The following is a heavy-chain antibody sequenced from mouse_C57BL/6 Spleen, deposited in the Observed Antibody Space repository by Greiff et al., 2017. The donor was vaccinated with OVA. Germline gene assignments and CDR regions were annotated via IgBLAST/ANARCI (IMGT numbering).Heavy chain of an antibody. J-gene: IGHJ4*01. CDR3: ARKGVGPYYDMDD. CDR2: INPNNGGT. Sequence: EVQLQQSGPELVKPGASVKISCKASGYTFTDYYMNWVKQSHGQSLEWIGDINPNNGGTSYNQKFKGKATLTVDTSSSTAYMELRSLTSEDTAVYYCARKGVGPYYDMDDWGQGTSVTVSS. CDR1: GYTFTDYY. D-gene: IGHD1-1*01. V-gene: IGHV1-26*01.